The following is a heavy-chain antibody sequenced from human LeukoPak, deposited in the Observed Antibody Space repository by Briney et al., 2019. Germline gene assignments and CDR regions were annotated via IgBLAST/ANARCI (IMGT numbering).Heavy chain of an antibody. CDR1: GYTLTSYY. CDR3: ARAIMTTVTLGDY. D-gene: IGHD4-11*01. Sequence: GASVRVSCKASGYTLTSYYIHWVRQAPGQGLEWMAWINPNSGVTNYAQKFQGRVTLTRDTPISTVYMEVSRLRSDDTAVYYCARAIMTTVTLGDYWGQGALVTVSS. CDR2: INPNSGVT. J-gene: IGHJ4*02. V-gene: IGHV1-2*02.